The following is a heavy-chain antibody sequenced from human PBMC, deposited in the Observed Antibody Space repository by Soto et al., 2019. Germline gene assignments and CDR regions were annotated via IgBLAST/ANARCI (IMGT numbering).Heavy chain of an antibody. J-gene: IGHJ3*02. CDR2: IYYSGST. D-gene: IGHD2-15*01. V-gene: IGHV4-59*08. Sequence: SETLSLTCTVSGGSISSYYWSWIRQPPGKGLEWIGYIYYSGSTNYNPSLKSRVTISVDTSKNQFSLKLSSVTAADTAVYYCASGGVVVVAAMGVFDIWGQGTMVTVSS. CDR1: GGSISSYY. CDR3: ASGGVVVVAAMGVFDI.